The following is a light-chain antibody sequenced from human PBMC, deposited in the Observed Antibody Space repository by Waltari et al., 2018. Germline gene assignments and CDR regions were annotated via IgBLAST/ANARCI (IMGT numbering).Light chain of an antibody. J-gene: IGKJ2*01. CDR2: KAS. Sequence: DIQITQSPSTLSASVGDRVTITCRASQSISTWLAWYQQKPGKAPKLLIYKASSLESGVPSRFSGSGSGTEFTLTISSLQPDDFATYYCQQYNSFSLFGQGPSWRS. CDR1: QSISTW. CDR3: QQYNSFSL. V-gene: IGKV1-5*03.